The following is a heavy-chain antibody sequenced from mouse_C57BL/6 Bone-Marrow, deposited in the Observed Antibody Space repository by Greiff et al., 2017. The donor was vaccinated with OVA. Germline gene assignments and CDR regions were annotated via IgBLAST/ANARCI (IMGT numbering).Heavy chain of an antibody. Sequence: VQLQQPGAELVKPGASVKLSCKASGYTFTSYWMHWVKQRPGQGLEWIGMIHPNSGSTNYNEKFKSKATLTVDKSSSTAYMQLSSLTSEDSAVYYCARKRGRGNFYYAMDYWGQGTSVTVSS. CDR3: ARKRGRGNFYYAMDY. V-gene: IGHV1-64*01. CDR1: GYTFTSYW. J-gene: IGHJ4*01. CDR2: IHPNSGST.